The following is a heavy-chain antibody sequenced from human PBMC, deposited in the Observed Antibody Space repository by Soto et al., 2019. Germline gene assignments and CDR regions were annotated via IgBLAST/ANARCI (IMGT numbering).Heavy chain of an antibody. Sequence: PSETLSLTCTVSGGSISSGCYYWSWIRQHPGKGLEWIGYIYYSGSTYYNPSLKSRVTISVDTSKNQFSLKLSSVTAADTAVYYCARVIGYCSGGSCYGWFDPWGQGTLVTVSS. CDR2: IYYSGST. V-gene: IGHV4-31*03. D-gene: IGHD2-15*01. J-gene: IGHJ5*02. CDR1: GGSISSGCYY. CDR3: ARVIGYCSGGSCYGWFDP.